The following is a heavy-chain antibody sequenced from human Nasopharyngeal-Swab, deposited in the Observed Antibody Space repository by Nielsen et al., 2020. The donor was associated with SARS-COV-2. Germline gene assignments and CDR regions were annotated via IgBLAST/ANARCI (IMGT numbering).Heavy chain of an antibody. D-gene: IGHD1-26*01. J-gene: IGHJ4*02. Sequence: SLKISCAASGFTFDDYAMHWVRQAPGKGLEWVSGINWNSGSIGYADSVKGRFTISRDNAKNSLYLQMNSLRPEDTALYSCAKDPARIVGAPTAAFDFWGQGTLVTVSS. CDR2: INWNSGSI. CDR1: GFTFDDYA. V-gene: IGHV3-9*01. CDR3: AKDPARIVGAPTAAFDF.